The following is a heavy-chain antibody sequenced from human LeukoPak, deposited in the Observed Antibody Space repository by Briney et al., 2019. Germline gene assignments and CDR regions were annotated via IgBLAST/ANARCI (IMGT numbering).Heavy chain of an antibody. Sequence: GGSLRLSCAASGFDFGAYEMNWVRQAPGKGLEWVAYFSGSDTTKYYADSVRGRFTISRDNAKKSLYLHMNSLPAEYTPLYYCTTLGYPLDSWGPGTLVTVSS. V-gene: IGHV3-48*03. CDR3: TTLGYPLDS. J-gene: IGHJ5*01. CDR1: GFDFGAYE. D-gene: IGHD5-18*01. CDR2: FSGSDTTK.